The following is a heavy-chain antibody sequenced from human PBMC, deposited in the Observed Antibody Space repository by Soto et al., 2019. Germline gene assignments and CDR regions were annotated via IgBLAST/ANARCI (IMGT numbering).Heavy chain of an antibody. CDR2: INAGNGNT. D-gene: IGHD6-13*01. CDR3: ARPEEQPPSWYFDL. Sequence: QVQLVQSGAEVKKPGASVKVSCKASGYTFTSYAMHWVRQAPGQRLEWMGWINAGNGNTKYSQKFQGRVTITRDTSASTAYMELSSLRSEYTAVYYCARPEEQPPSWYFDLWGRGTLVTVSS. CDR1: GYTFTSYA. V-gene: IGHV1-3*01. J-gene: IGHJ2*01.